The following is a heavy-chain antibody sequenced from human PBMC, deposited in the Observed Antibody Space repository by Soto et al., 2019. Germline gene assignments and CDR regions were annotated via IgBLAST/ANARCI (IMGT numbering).Heavy chain of an antibody. CDR1: GGSINSSSYY. CDR3: ARGGWKLFDY. Sequence: SETLSLTCTVSGGSINSSSYYWAWIRQPPGKGLEWIGNIYYSGNTYYNPSLKSRVIIFVDTSKNLFSLKLSSVTAADTAVYYCARGGWKLFDYWGQGTLVTVSS. D-gene: IGHD6-19*01. J-gene: IGHJ4*02. CDR2: IYYSGNT. V-gene: IGHV4-39*07.